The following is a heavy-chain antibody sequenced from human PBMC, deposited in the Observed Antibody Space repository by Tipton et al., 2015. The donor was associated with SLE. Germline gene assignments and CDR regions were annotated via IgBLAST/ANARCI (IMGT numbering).Heavy chain of an antibody. Sequence: SLRLSCAASGFTFSSYDMHWVRQPIGGGLEWVSTIGTSGDTYYPDSVKGRFTISRKNAKNSLYLQMNSLTAGDTAVYYCARDISSAFDLWGQGTMVSVSS. J-gene: IGHJ3*01. V-gene: IGHV3-13*01. CDR1: GFTFSSYD. CDR3: ARDISSAFDL. CDR2: IGTSGDT. D-gene: IGHD6-6*01.